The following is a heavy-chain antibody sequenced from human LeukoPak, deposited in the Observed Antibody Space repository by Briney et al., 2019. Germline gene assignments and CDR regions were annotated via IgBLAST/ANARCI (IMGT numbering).Heavy chain of an antibody. CDR3: AKGPVGYYGMDV. CDR2: ISGSGGST. Sequence: PGGSLRLSCAASGSTFSSYAMSWVRQAPGKGLEWVSAISGSGGSTYYADSVKGRFTISRDNSKNTLYLQMNSLRAEDTAVYYCAKGPVGYYGMDVWGQGTTVTVSS. CDR1: GSTFSSYA. J-gene: IGHJ6*02. V-gene: IGHV3-23*01.